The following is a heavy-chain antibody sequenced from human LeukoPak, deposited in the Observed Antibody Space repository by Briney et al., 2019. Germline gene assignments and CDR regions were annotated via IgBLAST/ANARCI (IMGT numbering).Heavy chain of an antibody. D-gene: IGHD4-17*01. Sequence: GRSLRLSCAASGFTFSSYGMHWVRQAPGKGLEWVAVIWYDGSNKYYADSVKGRFTISRDNSKNTLYLHMNSLRAEDTAVYYCAKDLGQVTTRYFQHWGQGTLVTVSS. CDR3: AKDLGQVTTRYFQH. CDR2: IWYDGSNK. J-gene: IGHJ1*01. V-gene: IGHV3-33*06. CDR1: GFTFSSYG.